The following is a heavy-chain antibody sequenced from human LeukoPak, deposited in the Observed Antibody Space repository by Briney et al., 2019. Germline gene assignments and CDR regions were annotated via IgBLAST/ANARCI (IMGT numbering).Heavy chain of an antibody. J-gene: IGHJ4*02. V-gene: IGHV3-30*04. D-gene: IGHD5-18*01. CDR1: GFTFSSYA. Sequence: GGSLRLSCAASGFTFSSYAMHWVRQAPGKGLEWVAVISYDGSNKYYADSVKGRFTISRDNSKNTLYLQMNSLRAEDTAVYYCARGDFIQLWLLDYWGQGTLVTVSS. CDR2: ISYDGSNK. CDR3: ARGDFIQLWLLDY.